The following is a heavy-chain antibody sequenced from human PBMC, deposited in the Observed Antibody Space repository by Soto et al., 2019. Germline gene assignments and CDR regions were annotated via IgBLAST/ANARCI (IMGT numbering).Heavy chain of an antibody. D-gene: IGHD7-27*01. CDR3: ARGTNFLTP. Sequence: PSETLSLTCAVYGGSFSGHYWSWIRQPPGKGLEWIGEINHSGSTNYNPSLKSRVTMSVDTSKNQFSLNLTSVTAADTAVYYCARGTNFLTPWGQGTLVTVS. CDR1: GGSFSGHY. J-gene: IGHJ4*02. V-gene: IGHV4-34*01. CDR2: INHSGST.